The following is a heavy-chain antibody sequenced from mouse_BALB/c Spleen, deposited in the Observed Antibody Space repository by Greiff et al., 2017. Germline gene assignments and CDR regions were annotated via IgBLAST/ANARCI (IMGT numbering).Heavy chain of an antibody. Sequence: EVHLVESGGGLVQPGGSRKLSCAASGFTFSDYGMAWVRQAPGKGPEWVAFISNLAYSIYYADTVTGRFTISRENAKNTLYLEMSSLRSEDTAMYYCARNYGSSYYFDYWGQGTTLTVSS. J-gene: IGHJ2*01. D-gene: IGHD1-1*01. CDR1: GFTFSDYG. CDR3: ARNYGSSYYFDY. V-gene: IGHV5-15*02. CDR2: ISNLAYSI.